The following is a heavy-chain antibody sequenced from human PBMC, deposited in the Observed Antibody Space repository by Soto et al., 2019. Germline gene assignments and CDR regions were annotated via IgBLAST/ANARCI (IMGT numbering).Heavy chain of an antibody. D-gene: IGHD5-18*01. CDR2: ISAYNGNT. Sequence: ASVEVSCKASGYTFTSYGISWVRQAPGQGLEWMGWISAYNGNTNYAQKLQGRVTMTTDTSTSTAYMELRSLRSDDTAVYYCARVGRRAGYSYGYRYYYYGMDVWGQGTTITVSS. CDR1: GYTFTSYG. CDR3: ARVGRRAGYSYGYRYYYYGMDV. J-gene: IGHJ6*02. V-gene: IGHV1-18*01.